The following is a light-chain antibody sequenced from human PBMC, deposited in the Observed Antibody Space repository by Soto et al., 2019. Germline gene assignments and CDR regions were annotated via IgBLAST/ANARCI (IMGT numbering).Light chain of an antibody. J-gene: IGKJ3*01. CDR1: QDIHTW. V-gene: IGKV1-12*01. CDR3: QQALSFPFT. Sequence: DTQMTQSPSSVSASVGDRVTISCRASQDIHTWLAWYQQKPGKAPNLLIYGASILQSGVPSRFSRIGSGTYFTLTVSRLQPEDSATYYCQQALSFPFTFGRGTITDV. CDR2: GAS.